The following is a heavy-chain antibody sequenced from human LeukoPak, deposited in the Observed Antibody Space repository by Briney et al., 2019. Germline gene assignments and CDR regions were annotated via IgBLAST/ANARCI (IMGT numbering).Heavy chain of an antibody. CDR1: GGSISSSSYH. CDR3: ARDLGGSLTWYFDL. D-gene: IGHD4-23*01. J-gene: IGHJ2*01. Sequence: SETLSLTCTVSGGSISSSSYHWGWIRQPPGKGLEWIGSIYYYGGAYYNPSLKSRVTISVDTSKNQFSLKLSSVTAADTAVYYCARDLGGSLTWYFDLWGRGTLVTVSS. V-gene: IGHV4-39*07. CDR2: IYYYGGA.